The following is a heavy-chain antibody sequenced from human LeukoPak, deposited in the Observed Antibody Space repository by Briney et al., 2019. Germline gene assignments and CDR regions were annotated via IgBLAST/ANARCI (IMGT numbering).Heavy chain of an antibody. J-gene: IGHJ6*03. CDR2: VYYGGNT. Sequence: SETLSLTCTVSGGSISSTSYYWDWVRQPPGKGLEWVGNVYYGGNTFYNSSLESRVTISVDMSKNQFSLKLTSLTAADTAVYYCARQRADYFYHYLDVWGKGTSVTVSS. V-gene: IGHV4-39*01. CDR1: GGSISSTSYY. CDR3: ARQRADYFYHYLDV.